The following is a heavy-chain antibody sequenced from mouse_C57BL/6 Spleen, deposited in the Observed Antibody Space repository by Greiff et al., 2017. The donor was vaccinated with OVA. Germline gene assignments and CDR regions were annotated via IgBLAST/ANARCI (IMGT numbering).Heavy chain of an antibody. V-gene: IGHV5-6*01. CDR3: ARPPITTVVATGMDD. CDR1: GFTFSSYG. D-gene: IGHD1-1*01. Sequence: EVQLVESGGDLVKPGGSLKLSCAASGFTFSSYGMSWVRQTPDKRLEWVATISSGGSYTYYPDSVKGRFTISRDNAKNTLYLQMSSLKSEDTAMYYCARPPITTVVATGMDDWGQGAAVTVAS. J-gene: IGHJ4*01. CDR2: ISSGGSYT.